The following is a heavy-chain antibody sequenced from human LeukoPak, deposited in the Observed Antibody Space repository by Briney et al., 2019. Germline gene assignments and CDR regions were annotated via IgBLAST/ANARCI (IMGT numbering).Heavy chain of an antibody. CDR3: ARFSWGCSTASCYLTN. J-gene: IGHJ4*02. Sequence: PSETLSLTCTVGGGSLSGHYWGWIRQPPGKGLELVGHIYYTGPIFYNPSLNSRVTITLDTSRNQFSLRLTSVIAADTAVYYCARFSWGCSTASCYLTNWGQGALVTVSS. CDR1: GGSLSGHY. V-gene: IGHV4-59*11. CDR2: IYYTGPI. D-gene: IGHD2-2*01.